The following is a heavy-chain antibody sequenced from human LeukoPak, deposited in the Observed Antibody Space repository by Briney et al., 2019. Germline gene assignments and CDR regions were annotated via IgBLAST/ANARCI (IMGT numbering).Heavy chain of an antibody. CDR1: GFTSSSYW. J-gene: IGHJ4*02. D-gene: IGHD5-18*01. V-gene: IGHV3-74*01. CDR3: ARGSWAMDTAMVPFDY. Sequence: PGGSLRLSCAASGFTSSSYWMHWVRQAPGKGLVWVSRINSDGSSTSYADSVKGRFTISRDNAKNTLYLQMNSLRAEDTAVYYCARGSWAMDTAMVPFDYWGQGTLVTVSS. CDR2: INSDGSST.